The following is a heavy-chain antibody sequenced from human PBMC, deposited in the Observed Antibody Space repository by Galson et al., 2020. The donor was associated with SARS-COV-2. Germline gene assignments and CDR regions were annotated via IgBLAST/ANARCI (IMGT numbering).Heavy chain of an antibody. D-gene: IGHD4-17*01. CDR3: ARRGGTGTTQHFDL. CDR1: GGSITTTSYF. Sequence: SETLSLTCTVSGGSITTTSYFWGWIRQHPGKGLEWIGTIYYSGTTYYNPSLRSRVTISVDTSRNQFSLKLNSVTAADTAVYYCARRGGTGTTQHFDLWGRGTLVTVSS. V-gene: IGHV4-39*01. CDR2: IYYSGTT. J-gene: IGHJ2*01.